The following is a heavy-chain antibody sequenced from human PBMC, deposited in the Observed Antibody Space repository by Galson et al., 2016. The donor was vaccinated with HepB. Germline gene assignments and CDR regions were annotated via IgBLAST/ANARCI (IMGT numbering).Heavy chain of an antibody. CDR1: GFTFSNFA. CDR3: AKISVQYSYHYWGFDY. D-gene: IGHD5-18*01. V-gene: IGHV3-33*06. CDR2: IWFDASNK. Sequence: SLRLSCAASGFTFSNFAMHWVRQAPGKGLEWVAIIWFDASNKYYADSVKGRFTISRDNSKTTLYLQMNSLRVEDTAVYYCAKISVQYSYHYWGFDYWGQGTLVTASS. J-gene: IGHJ4*02.